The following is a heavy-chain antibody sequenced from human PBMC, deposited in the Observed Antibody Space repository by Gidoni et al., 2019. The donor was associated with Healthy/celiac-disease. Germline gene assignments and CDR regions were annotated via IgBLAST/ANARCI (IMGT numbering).Heavy chain of an antibody. J-gene: IGHJ4*02. CDR3: TTGSYYDILTGSLY. CDR1: GFTFSNAW. Sequence: VQLVESGGGLVKPGGSLRLSCAASGFTFSNAWMNWVRQAPVKGLEWVGRIKSKTDGGTTDYAAPVKGRFTISRDDSKNTLYLQMNSLKTEDTAVYYCTTGSYYDILTGSLYWGQGTLVTVSS. D-gene: IGHD3-9*01. V-gene: IGHV3-15*07. CDR2: IKSKTDGGTT.